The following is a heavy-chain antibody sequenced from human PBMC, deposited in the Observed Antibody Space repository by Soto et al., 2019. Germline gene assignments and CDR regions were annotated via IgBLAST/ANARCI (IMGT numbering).Heavy chain of an antibody. Sequence: PGGSLRLSCAASGFTFSSYAMSWVRQAPGKGLEWVSSTSASGASAYYADPVKGRFTISRDNFKNTLYLEMNSLKAEDTAVYHCAKDRVDYYDSSGYYGPVDASDIWGQGTMVTVSS. CDR3: AKDRVDYYDSSGYYGPVDASDI. CDR2: TSASGASA. D-gene: IGHD3-22*01. V-gene: IGHV3-23*01. CDR1: GFTFSSYA. J-gene: IGHJ3*02.